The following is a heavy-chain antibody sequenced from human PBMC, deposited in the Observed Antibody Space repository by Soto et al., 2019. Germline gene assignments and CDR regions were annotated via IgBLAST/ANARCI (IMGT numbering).Heavy chain of an antibody. Sequence: GASVKVSCKASGYTFTSYDINWVRQATGQGLEWMGWMNPNSGNTGYAQKFQGRVTMTRNTSISTAYMELSSLRSDDTAVYYCARAGYSSSWYPGGNYYYGMDVWGQGTTVTVSS. D-gene: IGHD6-13*01. CDR2: MNPNSGNT. J-gene: IGHJ6*02. V-gene: IGHV1-8*01. CDR1: GYTFTSYD. CDR3: ARAGYSSSWYPGGNYYYGMDV.